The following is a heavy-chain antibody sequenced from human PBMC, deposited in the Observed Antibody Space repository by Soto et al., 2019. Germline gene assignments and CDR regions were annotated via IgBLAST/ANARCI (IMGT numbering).Heavy chain of an antibody. Sequence: SETLSLTCTVSVGSISSRSYYWGWIRQPPGKGLEWIGEINHSGSTNYNPSLKSRVTISVDTSKNQFSLKLSSVTAADTAVYYCARGLRRGITMVRGVTQFDYWGQGTLVTVSS. CDR1: VGSISSRSYY. CDR3: ARGLRRGITMVRGVTQFDY. V-gene: IGHV4-39*07. CDR2: INHSGST. J-gene: IGHJ4*02. D-gene: IGHD3-10*01.